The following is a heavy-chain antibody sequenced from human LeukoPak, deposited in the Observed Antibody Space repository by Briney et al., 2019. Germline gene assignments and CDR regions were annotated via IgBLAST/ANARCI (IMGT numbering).Heavy chain of an antibody. J-gene: IGHJ4*02. D-gene: IGHD5-24*01. CDR2: INPSGGST. V-gene: IGHV1-46*01. CDR3: ARGVMATGGVDY. CDR1: GYTFTSYY. Sequence: ASVKVSCXASGYTFTSYYMHWVRRAPGQGLEWMGIINPSGGSTSYAQKFQGRVTMTRDTSTSTVYMELSSLRSEDTAVYYCARGVMATGGVDYWGQGTLVTVSS.